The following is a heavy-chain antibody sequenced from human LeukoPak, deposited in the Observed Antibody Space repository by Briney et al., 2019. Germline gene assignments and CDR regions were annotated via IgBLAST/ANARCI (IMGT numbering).Heavy chain of an antibody. V-gene: IGHV4-4*07. CDR2: IYSSGSS. Sequence: PSETLSLTCTVSGGSISSHYWGWVRQPAGKGLEWIGRIYSSGSSNYNPSLKSRVTMSVDTSRKQLSLQVRSVTAADTAVYYCARGGRSYDSHGKFDPWGQGTLVTVSS. D-gene: IGHD5-18*01. CDR3: ARGGRSYDSHGKFDP. J-gene: IGHJ5*02. CDR1: GGSISSHY.